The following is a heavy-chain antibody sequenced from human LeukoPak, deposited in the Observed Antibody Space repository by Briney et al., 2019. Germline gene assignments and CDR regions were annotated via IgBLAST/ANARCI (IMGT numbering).Heavy chain of an antibody. CDR3: AKSESFSGGSCYDY. Sequence: GGSLRLSCAASGFTFSSYAMSWVRQAPGKGLEWVSAISGSGGSTYYADSVKGRFTISRDNSKNTLYLLMNSLRAEDTAVYYCAKSESFSGGSCYDYWGQGTLVTVSS. CDR1: GFTFSSYA. V-gene: IGHV3-23*01. D-gene: IGHD2-15*01. J-gene: IGHJ4*02. CDR2: ISGSGGST.